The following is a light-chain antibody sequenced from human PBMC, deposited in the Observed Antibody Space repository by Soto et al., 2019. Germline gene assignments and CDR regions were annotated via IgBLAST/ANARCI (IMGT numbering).Light chain of an antibody. CDR2: GAS. J-gene: IGKJ1*01. CDR3: QHYDSSLRT. CDR1: QNISSSH. V-gene: IGKV3-20*01. Sequence: EIVLTQSPGTLSLSQGERATLSCRASQNISSSHLAWYQQKPGQAPRLLIYGASSRATDIPDRFSGSGSGADFTLTISRLKPEDFAVYYCQHYDSSLRTFGPGTKVEIK.